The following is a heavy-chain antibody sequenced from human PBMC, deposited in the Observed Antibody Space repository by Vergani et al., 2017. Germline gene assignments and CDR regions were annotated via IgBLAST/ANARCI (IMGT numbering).Heavy chain of an antibody. Sequence: QVQLVQSGAEVKKPGSSVKVSCKASGGTFSSYTISWVRQAPGQGLEWMGRIIPILGIANYAQKFQGRVTITADKSTSTAYMELSSLRSEDAAVYYCARELGYDSGGSCSYWGQGTLVTVSS. V-gene: IGHV1-69*08. CDR2: IIPILGIA. J-gene: IGHJ4*02. CDR3: ARELGYDSGGSCSY. D-gene: IGHD2-15*01. CDR1: GGTFSSYT.